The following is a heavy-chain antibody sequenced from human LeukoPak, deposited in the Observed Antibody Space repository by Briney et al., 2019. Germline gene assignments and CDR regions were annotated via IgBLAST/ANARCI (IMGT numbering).Heavy chain of an antibody. D-gene: IGHD2-8*01. J-gene: IGHJ4*02. Sequence: ASAKVSCEASGYTVTSYDINWVRQATGQGLEWMGWLNPNSGNTGYAQKFQGRVTMTRNTSISTAYMELSSLRSEDTAVYYCARFYCTNGVCYNFDYWGQGTLVTVSS. V-gene: IGHV1-8*02. CDR1: GYTVTSYD. CDR2: LNPNSGNT. CDR3: ARFYCTNGVCYNFDY.